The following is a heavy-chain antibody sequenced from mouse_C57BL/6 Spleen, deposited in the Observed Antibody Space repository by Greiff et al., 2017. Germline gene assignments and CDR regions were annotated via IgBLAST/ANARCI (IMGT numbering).Heavy chain of an antibody. CDR2: FLPGSGST. D-gene: IGHD1-1*01. V-gene: IGHV1-9*01. CDR3: ARYGENYAMDG. Sequence: VKLQESGAELMKPGASVKLSCKATGYTFTGYWLEWVKPRPGHGLEWFGEFLPGSGSTNSNEKLKGKATFTADTSSNTAYMQLSSLTTEDSAIYYCARYGENYAMDGWGQGTSVTVSS. J-gene: IGHJ4*01. CDR1: GYTFTGYW.